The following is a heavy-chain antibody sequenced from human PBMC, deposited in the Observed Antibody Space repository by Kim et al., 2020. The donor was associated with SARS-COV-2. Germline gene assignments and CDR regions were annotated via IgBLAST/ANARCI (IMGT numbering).Heavy chain of an antibody. J-gene: IGHJ3*02. V-gene: IGHV4-34*01. CDR2: INHSGST. Sequence: SETLSLTCAVYGGSFSGYYWSWIRQPPGKGLEWIGEINHSGSTNYNPSLKSRVTISVDTSKNQFSLKLSSVTAADTAVYYCASRVSLAFDIWGQGTMVTVSS. CDR1: GGSFSGYY. D-gene: IGHD6-13*01. CDR3: ASRVSLAFDI.